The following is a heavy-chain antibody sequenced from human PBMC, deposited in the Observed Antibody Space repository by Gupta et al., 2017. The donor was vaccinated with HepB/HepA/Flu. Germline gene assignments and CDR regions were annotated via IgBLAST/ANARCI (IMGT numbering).Heavy chain of an antibody. CDR3: AKALASGRMFYFDS. CDR1: GFTFSRFD. J-gene: IGHJ4*02. D-gene: IGHD6-19*01. V-gene: IGHV3-23*01. CDR2: INRDAGKT. Sequence: EVQLLESGGGLLQPGGFLRLSCAASGFTFSRFDMNWVRQAPGEGLEWVSGINRDAGKTHYADFVKGRFTISRDNSRNTLSLQMTSLRVEDTAVYYCAKALASGRMFYFDSWGQGTLVTVS.